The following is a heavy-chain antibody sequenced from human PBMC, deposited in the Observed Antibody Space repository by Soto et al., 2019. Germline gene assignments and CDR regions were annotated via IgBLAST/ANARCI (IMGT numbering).Heavy chain of an antibody. CDR1: GGSITTVGNY. V-gene: IGHV4-31*03. J-gene: IGHJ3*02. Sequence: QVQLQESGPGLVQPSQTLSLACTVSGGSITTVGNYWSWIRQFPGKVLEWIGHISYSGSTNSNPSLRSRLSMSVDTSKNHFSLELSSVTAADTAVYYCARLLGSGNYLGIFDAFDIWGQGTVVTVSS. D-gene: IGHD1-26*01. CDR3: ARLLGSGNYLGIFDAFDI. CDR2: ISYSGST.